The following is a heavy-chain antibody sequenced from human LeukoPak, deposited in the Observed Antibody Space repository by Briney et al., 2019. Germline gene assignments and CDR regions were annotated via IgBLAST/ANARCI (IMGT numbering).Heavy chain of an antibody. CDR2: INPSGGST. J-gene: IGHJ4*02. D-gene: IGHD3-3*01. CDR1: GYTFTSYY. V-gene: IGHV1-46*01. CDR3: ARDWSPFDY. Sequence: ASVKVSCKASGYTFTSYYMHWVRQAPGQGLEWMGIINPSGGSTSYAQKFQGRVTMTRDMSTNTVYMELNSLRAEDTAVYYCARDWSPFDYWGQGTLVTVSS.